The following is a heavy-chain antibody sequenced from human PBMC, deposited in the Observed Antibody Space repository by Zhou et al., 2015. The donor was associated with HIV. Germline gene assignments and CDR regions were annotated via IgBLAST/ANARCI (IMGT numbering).Heavy chain of an antibody. J-gene: IGHJ6*02. CDR2: IIPIFGTA. D-gene: IGHD2-15*01. CDR1: GGTFSSYA. CDR3: ARDQGGVVVVVPYYGMDV. Sequence: QVQLVQSGTEVKKPGSSVKVSCKASGGTFSSYAISWVRQAPGQGLEWMGGIIPIFGTANYAQKFQGRVTITADESTSTAYMELSSLRSEDTAVYYCARDQGGVVVVVPYYGMDVWGQGTTVTVSS. V-gene: IGHV1-69*01.